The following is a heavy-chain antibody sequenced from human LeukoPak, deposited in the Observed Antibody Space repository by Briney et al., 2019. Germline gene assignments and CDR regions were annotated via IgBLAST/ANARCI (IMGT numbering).Heavy chain of an antibody. Sequence: SETLSLTCAVYGGSFSGYYWSWIRQPPGKGLEWIGEINHSGSTNHNPSLKSRVTISVDTSKNQFSLKLSSVTAADTAVYYCARGLYSSSSQVFDPWGQGTLVTVSS. V-gene: IGHV4-34*01. CDR1: GGSFSGYY. J-gene: IGHJ5*02. CDR2: INHSGST. CDR3: ARGLYSSSSQVFDP. D-gene: IGHD6-6*01.